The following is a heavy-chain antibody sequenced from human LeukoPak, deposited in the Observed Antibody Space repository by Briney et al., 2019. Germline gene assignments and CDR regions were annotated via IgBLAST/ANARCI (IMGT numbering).Heavy chain of an antibody. CDR2: INHSGSN. J-gene: IGHJ4*02. CDR3: ARDIGYFYFDY. D-gene: IGHD3-22*01. V-gene: IGHV4-34*01. Sequence: PSETLSLTCAVYGGSFSGYYWSWIRQPPGKGLEWIGEINHSGSNNYNPSLKSRVTISVDTSKNQFSLKLSSVTAADTAVYYCARDIGYFYFDYWGQGTLVTVSS. CDR1: GGSFSGYY.